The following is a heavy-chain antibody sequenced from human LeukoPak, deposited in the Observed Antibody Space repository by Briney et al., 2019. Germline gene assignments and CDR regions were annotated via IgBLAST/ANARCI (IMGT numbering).Heavy chain of an antibody. Sequence: PGRSLRLSCAASGFTFDDYAMHWVRQAPGKGLEWVSGITWNSGSLGYADSVKGRFTVSRDNAKNSLYLQMNSLRAEDTALYYCAKGLYNGGAYSIAAAGPVDYWGQGTLVTVSS. CDR2: ITWNSGSL. V-gene: IGHV3-9*01. CDR3: AKGLYNGGAYSIAAAGPVDY. D-gene: IGHD6-13*01. J-gene: IGHJ4*02. CDR1: GFTFDDYA.